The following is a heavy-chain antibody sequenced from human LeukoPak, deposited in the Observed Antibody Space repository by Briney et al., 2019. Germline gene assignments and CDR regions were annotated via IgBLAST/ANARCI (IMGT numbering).Heavy chain of an antibody. Sequence: GGSLRLSCAASGFSFNGYSMNWVRQAPGKGLEWVSSVSRSSSYTYYADSVKGRFTISRDNAQNSMYLQMNSLRAEDTAVYYCGRVGGRSKAAKGDAFDIWGQGTMVTVSS. CDR2: VSRSSSYT. D-gene: IGHD6-6*01. CDR1: GFSFNGYS. V-gene: IGHV3-21*01. J-gene: IGHJ3*02. CDR3: GRVGGRSKAAKGDAFDI.